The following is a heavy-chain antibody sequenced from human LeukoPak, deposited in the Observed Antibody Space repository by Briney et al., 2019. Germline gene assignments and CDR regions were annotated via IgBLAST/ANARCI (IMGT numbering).Heavy chain of an antibody. J-gene: IGHJ4*02. CDR1: GGSISSYY. CDR2: IYHSGNT. Sequence: SETLSLTCTVSGGSISSYYWSWIRQPPGKGLEWIGYIYHSGNTNYNPSLKSRVTISVDTSKNQFSLKLSSVTAADTAVYYCARSKFGDYVGGLFDYWGQGTLVTVSS. V-gene: IGHV4-59*08. CDR3: ARSKFGDYVGGLFDY. D-gene: IGHD4-17*01.